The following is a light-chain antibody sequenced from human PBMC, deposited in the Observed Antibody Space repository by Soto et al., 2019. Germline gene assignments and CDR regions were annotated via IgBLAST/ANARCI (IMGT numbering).Light chain of an antibody. CDR3: AVWDASLTGWV. V-gene: IGLV1-47*01. J-gene: IGLJ3*02. CDR2: RDG. Sequence: LTQPPSASGTPGQSLTISCAGSSSNIGSHYVYWYQHLPGTAPKLLIFRDGQRPSGVPDRFFGSKSGTSASLAISGLRSEDEAHYYCAVWDASLTGWVFGGGTKVTVL. CDR1: SSNIGSHY.